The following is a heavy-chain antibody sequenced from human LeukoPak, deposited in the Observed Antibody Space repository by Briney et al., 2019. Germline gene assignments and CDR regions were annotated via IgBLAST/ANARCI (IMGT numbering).Heavy chain of an antibody. J-gene: IGHJ4*02. CDR3: ARDLSSSSSLSY. CDR1: GFTFSDYY. Sequence: GGSLRLSCAASGFTFSDYYINWIRQAPGQGLEWISYISHTSRTIYYAESVKGRFTISRDNSKNTLYLQMNSLRAEDTAVYYCARDLSSSSSLSYWGQGTLVTVSS. D-gene: IGHD6-6*01. CDR2: ISHTSRTI. V-gene: IGHV3-11*04.